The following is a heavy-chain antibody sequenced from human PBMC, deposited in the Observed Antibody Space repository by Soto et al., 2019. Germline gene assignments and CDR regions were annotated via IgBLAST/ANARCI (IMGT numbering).Heavy chain of an antibody. CDR2: INPNSGGT. Sequence: ASVKVSCKASGYTFTVYYMHGVGRSPVQWLEGMGWINPNSGGTNYAQKFQGWVTMTRDTSISTAYMELSRLRSDDTAVYYCARDASSLYCSGGSCYFKHYYYYGMDVWGQGTTVTVSS. CDR3: ARDASSLYCSGGSCYFKHYYYYGMDV. J-gene: IGHJ6*02. V-gene: IGHV1-2*04. CDR1: GYTFTVYY. D-gene: IGHD2-15*01.